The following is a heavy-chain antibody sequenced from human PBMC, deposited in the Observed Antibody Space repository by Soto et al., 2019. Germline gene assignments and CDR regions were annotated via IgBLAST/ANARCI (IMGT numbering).Heavy chain of an antibody. CDR3: ASARWDY. CDR1: GGSFNANY. CDR2: IFHSGSR. V-gene: IGHV4-34*12. J-gene: IGHJ4*01. Sequence: SETQSLTCAVSGGSFNANYWSWIRQPPGKGLEWIGEIFHSGSRNYSPSLRSRVTISVDTSKNQFSLKLSSVTAADTAIYYCASARWDYWGQGTLVTVSS.